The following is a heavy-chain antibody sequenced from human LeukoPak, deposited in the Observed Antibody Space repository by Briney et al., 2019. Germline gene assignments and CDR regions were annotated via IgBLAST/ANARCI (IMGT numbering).Heavy chain of an antibody. Sequence: SETLSLTCTVSGGSISSFYWSWIRQPPEKGLEWIGYISHSGTTNYNPSLKGRVTISVDTSMNQFSLKLSSVTAADTAVYYCARSNSESYYRGYYFDYWGQGTPVTVSS. D-gene: IGHD1-26*01. CDR1: GGSISSFY. V-gene: IGHV4-59*01. CDR3: ARSNSESYYRGYYFDY. CDR2: ISHSGTT. J-gene: IGHJ4*02.